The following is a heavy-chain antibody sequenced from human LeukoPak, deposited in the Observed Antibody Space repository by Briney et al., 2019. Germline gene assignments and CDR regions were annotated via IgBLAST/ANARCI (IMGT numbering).Heavy chain of an antibody. D-gene: IGHD3-10*01. CDR2: IIPVFGAA. CDR3: ARVSRTTMVRGVIAFDY. CDR1: GGTFNTYA. J-gene: IGHJ4*02. Sequence: SSVNVSCKASGGTFNTYAINWVRQAPGQGLEWMGGIIPVFGAANYAQKFQDRVTITADESTSTAYMDPSSLRSEDTAVYYCARVSRTTMVRGVIAFDYWGQGTLVTVSS. V-gene: IGHV1-69*01.